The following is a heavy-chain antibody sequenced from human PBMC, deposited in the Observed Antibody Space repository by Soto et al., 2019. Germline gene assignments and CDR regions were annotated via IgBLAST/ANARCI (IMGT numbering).Heavy chain of an antibody. Sequence: QVQLQESGPGLVKPSGTLSLTCVVSGGSMTGSNYWSWVRQPPGKGLEWIGNVFEGGSTNFNPSLARRVTVSLDKSKNQVYLRLTSVTAADTAVYYCAREVGGVHWYFDLWGRGTLVTVSS. CDR2: VFEGGST. CDR3: AREVGGVHWYFDL. J-gene: IGHJ2*01. V-gene: IGHV4-4*02. CDR1: GGSMTGSNY.